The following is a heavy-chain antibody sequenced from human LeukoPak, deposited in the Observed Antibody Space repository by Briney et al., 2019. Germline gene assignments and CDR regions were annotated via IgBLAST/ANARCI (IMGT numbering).Heavy chain of an antibody. V-gene: IGHV4-38-2*02. CDR1: GYSISSGYY. CDR2: IYHSGSI. J-gene: IGHJ5*02. CDR3: ARVDSWYYYNREIRGPNWFDP. Sequence: SETLSLTCTVSGYSISSGYYWGWIRQPPGKGLEWIGSIYHSGSIYYNPSLKSRVTISVDTSKYQFSLKLSSVTAADTAVYYCARVDSWYYYNREIRGPNWFDPWGQGTLVTVSS. D-gene: IGHD6-13*01.